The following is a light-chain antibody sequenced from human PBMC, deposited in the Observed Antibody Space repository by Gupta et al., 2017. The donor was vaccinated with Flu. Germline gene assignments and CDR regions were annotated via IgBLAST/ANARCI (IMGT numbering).Light chain of an antibody. CDR1: QSISTY. CDR3: QQSDDVPRT. J-gene: IGKJ1*01. CDR2: GAS. V-gene: IGKV1-39*01. Sequence: DIQMTQSPSSLSASVGDRVTITCRASQSISTYLNWYQHTPGKAPKVVIHGASTLQSGVPARFSGSGSGTDFTLTISRLRPEDFATYYCQQSDDVPRTFGQGTKVAI.